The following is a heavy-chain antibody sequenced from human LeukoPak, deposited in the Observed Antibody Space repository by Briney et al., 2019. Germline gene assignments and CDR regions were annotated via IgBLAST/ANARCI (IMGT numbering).Heavy chain of an antibody. CDR2: INPNSGGT. Sequence: GASVTVSCKASGYTFTGYYMHWVRQAPGQGLEWMGWINPNSGGTNYAQKFQGRVTMTRDTSISTAYMELSRLRSDDTAVYYCARVGSGGSSSAEYFQHWGQGTLVTVSS. J-gene: IGHJ1*01. CDR1: GYTFTGYY. V-gene: IGHV1-2*02. CDR3: ARVGSGGSSSAEYFQH. D-gene: IGHD2-15*01.